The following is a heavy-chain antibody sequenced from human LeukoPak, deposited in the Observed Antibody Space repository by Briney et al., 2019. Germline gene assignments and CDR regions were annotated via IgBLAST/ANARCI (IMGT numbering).Heavy chain of an antibody. V-gene: IGHV3-30*04. CDR1: GFTFSSYA. CDR3: ARVHDSTGYYHYFDS. J-gene: IGHJ4*02. CDR2: ISYHGSNE. D-gene: IGHD3-22*01. Sequence: GRSVRLSCSASGFTFSSYAMQWLRQAPDKEREGVAIISYHGSNEYYADTVKGRITISRDNSKNTLYLQMNNLRVEDTAMYYCARVHDSTGYYHYFDSWGQGTLVTVSS.